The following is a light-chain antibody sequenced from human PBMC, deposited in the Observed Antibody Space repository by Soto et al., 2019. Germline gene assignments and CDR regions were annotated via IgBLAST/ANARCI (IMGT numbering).Light chain of an antibody. V-gene: IGKV3-20*01. CDR1: QSVSSSY. Sequence: EIVLTQSPGTLSLSPGERATLSCRASQSVSSSYLAWYQQKPGQAPRHLIYGASSSATGIPDRFGCSGSGADFTLTTSSMEPEDFAAYYCQQYGSSPPYTFGQGTKLEIK. J-gene: IGKJ2*01. CDR3: QQYGSSPPYT. CDR2: GAS.